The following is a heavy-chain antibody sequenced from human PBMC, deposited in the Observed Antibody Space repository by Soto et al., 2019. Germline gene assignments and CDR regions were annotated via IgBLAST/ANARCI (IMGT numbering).Heavy chain of an antibody. D-gene: IGHD6-13*01. CDR1: GGSISSSNW. Sequence: QVQLQESGPGLVKPSGTLSLTCAVSGGSISSSNWWSWVRQPPGKGLEWIGEIYHSGSTNYNPSLKGLVTISVNKSKNQFSLKLSSVTAADTAVYYCARGLRVGQQLGRWFDPWGQGTLVTVSS. CDR3: ARGLRVGQQLGRWFDP. J-gene: IGHJ5*02. CDR2: IYHSGST. V-gene: IGHV4-4*02.